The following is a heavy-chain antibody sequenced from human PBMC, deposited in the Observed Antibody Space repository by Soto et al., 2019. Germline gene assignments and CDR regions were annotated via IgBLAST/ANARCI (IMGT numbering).Heavy chain of an antibody. J-gene: IGHJ6*02. Sequence: GETLKISCKCSGYSFTSYWISWVRQMPGKGLEWMGRIDPSDSYTNYSPSFQGHVTISADKSISTAYLQWSSLKASDTAMYYCASTYYYGSGVGDYYGMDVWGQGTTVTVSS. D-gene: IGHD3-10*01. V-gene: IGHV5-10-1*01. CDR2: IDPSDSYT. CDR3: ASTYYYGSGVGDYYGMDV. CDR1: GYSFTSYW.